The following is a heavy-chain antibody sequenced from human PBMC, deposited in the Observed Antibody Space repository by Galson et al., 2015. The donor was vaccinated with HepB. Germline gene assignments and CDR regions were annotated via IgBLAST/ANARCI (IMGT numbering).Heavy chain of an antibody. Sequence: SLRLSCAASGFTFSSYSMNWVRQAPGKGLEWVSYISSSSSTIYYADSVKGRFTISRDNAKNSLYLQMNSLRAEDTAVYYCARHLYYYYYMDVWGKGTTVTVSS. CDR3: ARHLYYYYYMDV. CDR2: ISSSSSTI. CDR1: GFTFSSYS. V-gene: IGHV3-48*01. J-gene: IGHJ6*03.